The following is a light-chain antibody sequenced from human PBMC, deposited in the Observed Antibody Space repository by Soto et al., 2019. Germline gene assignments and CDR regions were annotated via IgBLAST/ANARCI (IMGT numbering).Light chain of an antibody. V-gene: IGKV3-15*01. J-gene: IGKJ1*01. CDR3: QQYNNWPLT. CDR2: AAS. Sequence: EIVSTQSPATLSFSPGETATLSCRASQSISRNLAWYQQKPGQAPRLLIYAASTRATGLPARLSGSGSGTEFTLTISSLQSEDFAVYSCQQYNNWPLTFGQGTKVDIK. CDR1: QSISRN.